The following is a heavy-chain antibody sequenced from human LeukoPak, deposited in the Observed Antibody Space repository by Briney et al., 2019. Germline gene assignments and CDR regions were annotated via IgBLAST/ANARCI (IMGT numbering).Heavy chain of an antibody. CDR2: INHSGST. J-gene: IGHJ4*02. CDR1: GGSFSGYY. V-gene: IGHV4-34*01. Sequence: PSETLSLTCAVYGGSFSGYYWSWIRQPPGKGLEWIGEINHSGSTNYNPSLKSRVTISVDTSKNQSSLKLSSVTAADTAVYYCARSVEMATIPFDYWGQGTLVTVSS. CDR3: ARSVEMATIPFDY. D-gene: IGHD5-24*01.